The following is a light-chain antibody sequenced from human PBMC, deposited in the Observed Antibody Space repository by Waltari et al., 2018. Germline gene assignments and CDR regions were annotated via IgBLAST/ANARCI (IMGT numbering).Light chain of an antibody. V-gene: IGLV2-8*01. J-gene: IGLJ2*01. CDR3: ASRGASKV. CDR1: SSDVGAYKY. CDR2: EVR. Sequence: QSALTQPPSASGSPGQSVTISCTGTSSDVGAYKYVSWYQQHPGKAPKLLIYEVRKSASGVPDRFSGSKSGNTASLTVSGLQAEDEADYYCASRGASKVFGGGTKLTVL.